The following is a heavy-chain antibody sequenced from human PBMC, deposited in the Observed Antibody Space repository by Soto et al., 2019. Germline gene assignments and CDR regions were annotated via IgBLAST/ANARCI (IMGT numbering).Heavy chain of an antibody. V-gene: IGHV1-2*02. CDR3: AREGYSSSWYNFDY. CDR1: GYTFTGYY. CDR2: INPNSGGT. J-gene: IGHJ4*02. D-gene: IGHD6-13*01. Sequence: ASVKLSCKASGYTFTGYYMHWVRQAPGQGLEWMGWINPNSGGTNYAQKFQGRVTMTRDTSISTAYMELSRLRSDDTAVYYCAREGYSSSWYNFDYWGQGTLVTVSA.